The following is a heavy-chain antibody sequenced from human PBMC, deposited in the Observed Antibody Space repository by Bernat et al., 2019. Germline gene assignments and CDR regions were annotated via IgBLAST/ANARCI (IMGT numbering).Heavy chain of an antibody. CDR1: GYTFSSYA. CDR3: ARAQSGWNSDSPGYWYFDL. D-gene: IGHD1-26*01. J-gene: IGHJ2*01. CDR2: INAGNGNA. Sequence: QVQLVQSGAEVKKPGSSVKVSCKASGYTFSSYAMHWVRQAPGQRLEWMGWINAGNGNAKYSQKFQGRVTITTDTSASTAYMELSSLRSEDTAVYYCARAQSGWNSDSPGYWYFDLWGRGTLVTVSS. V-gene: IGHV1-3*01.